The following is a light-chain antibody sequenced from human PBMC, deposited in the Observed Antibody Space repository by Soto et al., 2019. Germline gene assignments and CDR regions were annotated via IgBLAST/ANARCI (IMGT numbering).Light chain of an antibody. J-gene: IGKJ2*02. V-gene: IGKV3-20*01. CDR2: GAS. CDR3: QQFGSPWT. Sequence: EIVLTQSPGTLSLSPGERATLSCRAGQTVSSNYLAWYQQKPGQAPRLLIHGASNRATGIPDRFSGSGSGTDFNLTISRLEPEDSAVYYCQQFGSPWTFGQGTRLEI. CDR1: QTVSSNY.